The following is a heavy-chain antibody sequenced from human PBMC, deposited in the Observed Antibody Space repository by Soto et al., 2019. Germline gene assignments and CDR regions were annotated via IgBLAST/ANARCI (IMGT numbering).Heavy chain of an antibody. D-gene: IGHD1-7*01. V-gene: IGHV4-4*07. Sequence: SETLSLTCTVSGGSISSYHWSWIRQSAGKGLEWIGRIYTSGNTHYNPSLKSRVTVSIDTSKNQFFLTVNSVTATDSAVYYCARESGDNWDYEAYWGQGTPVTVSS. J-gene: IGHJ4*02. CDR3: ARESGDNWDYEAY. CDR2: IYTSGNT. CDR1: GGSISSYH.